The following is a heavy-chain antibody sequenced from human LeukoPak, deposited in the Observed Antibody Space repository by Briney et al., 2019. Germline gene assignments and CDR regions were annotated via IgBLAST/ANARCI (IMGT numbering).Heavy chain of an antibody. Sequence: SETLSLTCTVSGGSISSYYWSWIRQPPGKGLEWIGYIYYSGSTNYNPSLKGRVTISVDTSKNQFSLKLSSVTAADTAVYYCARASSIQLWFPFDYWGQGTLVTVSS. J-gene: IGHJ4*02. V-gene: IGHV4-59*01. CDR2: IYYSGST. CDR3: ARASSIQLWFPFDY. D-gene: IGHD5-18*01. CDR1: GGSISSYY.